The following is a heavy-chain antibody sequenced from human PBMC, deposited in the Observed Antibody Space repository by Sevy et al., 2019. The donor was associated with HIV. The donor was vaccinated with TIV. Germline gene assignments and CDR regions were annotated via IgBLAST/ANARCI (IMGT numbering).Heavy chain of an antibody. CDR3: AREDRRREGEPYFDY. D-gene: IGHD3-16*01. CDR2: ISSGGSTK. CDR1: GITFSDHY. V-gene: IGHV3-11*01. Sequence: GGSLRLSCAASGITFSDHYMSWIRQAPGKGLEWVSFISSGGSTKYYGDSVRGRFTISRDNAKNSLYLQMNSLRAEDTAVYYCAREDRRREGEPYFDYWGQGTLVTVSS. J-gene: IGHJ4*02.